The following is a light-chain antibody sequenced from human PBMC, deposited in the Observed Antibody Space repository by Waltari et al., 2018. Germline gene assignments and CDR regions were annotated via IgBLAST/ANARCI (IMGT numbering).Light chain of an antibody. J-gene: IGKJ5*01. CDR3: QQANSFPIT. V-gene: IGKV1D-12*01. Sequence: DIQMTQSPSSVSASVGDRVTITCRSSQDIRSCLAWYQQKPGKAPRLLIYAVSTLHTGVPSMFSGSGSGTDVTLTISSLQPEDFATYDCQQANSFPITFGQGTRLEIK. CDR1: QDIRSC. CDR2: AVS.